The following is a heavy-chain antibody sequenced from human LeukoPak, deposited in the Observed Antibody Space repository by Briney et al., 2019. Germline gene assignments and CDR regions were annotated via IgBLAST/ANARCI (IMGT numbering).Heavy chain of an antibody. J-gene: IGHJ4*02. CDR2: IWYDGSNK. CDR1: GWPLSSHG. CDR3: GRLYGIGWTIDY. V-gene: IGHV3-33*01. Sequence: GRSLSHSCAVSGWPLSSHGMHWIRQAPGKGLEWVAVIWYDGSNKYYADSVKGRFTISRDNAKNTLDLQMNSLRAEDTAVYYCGRLYGIGWTIDYWGQGTLVTVSS. D-gene: IGHD6-19*01.